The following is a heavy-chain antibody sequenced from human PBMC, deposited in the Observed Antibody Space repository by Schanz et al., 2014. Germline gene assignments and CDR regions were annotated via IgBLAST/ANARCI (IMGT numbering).Heavy chain of an antibody. V-gene: IGHV3-48*01. Sequence: VQLVESGGGVVQPGGSLRLSCSASGFTFSTFAMHWVRQAPGKGLEWVSYVSRSTPDIYYADSVKGRFTISRDNAKNSLYLQMNSLRAEDTAVYHCVSSGSYSSYAFWGQGTLVTVSS. D-gene: IGHD3-10*01. CDR1: GFTFSTFA. CDR3: VSSGSYSSYAF. CDR2: VSRSTPDI. J-gene: IGHJ4*02.